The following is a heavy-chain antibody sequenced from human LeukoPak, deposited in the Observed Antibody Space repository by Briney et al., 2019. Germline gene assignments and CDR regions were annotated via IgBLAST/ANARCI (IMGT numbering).Heavy chain of an antibody. V-gene: IGHV3-73*01. J-gene: IGHJ4*02. CDR2: IRTKPDAYAT. D-gene: IGHD1-26*01. Sequence: GGSLRLSCATSGFPFSGSAIHWVRQASGNGLEWVGRIRTKPDAYATAFAASVRGRFTISRDDSQNTAYLQMNGLKTEDTAVYYCASSGSYYLDYWGQGALVTVSS. CDR1: GFPFSGSA. CDR3: ASSGSYYLDY.